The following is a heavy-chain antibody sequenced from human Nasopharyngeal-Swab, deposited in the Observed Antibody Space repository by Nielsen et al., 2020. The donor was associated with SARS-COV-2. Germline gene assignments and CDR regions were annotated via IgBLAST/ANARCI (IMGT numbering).Heavy chain of an antibody. CDR2: ISGDGGST. D-gene: IGHD4-23*01. V-gene: IGHV3-43*02. J-gene: IGHJ3*02. CDR3: AKVLTPVVTPDEDI. CDR1: GFTFDDYA. Sequence: GESLKISCAASGFTFDDYAMHWARQAPGKGLEWVSLISGDGGSTYYADSVKGRFTISRDNSKNSLYLQMNSPRTEDTALYYCAKVLTPVVTPDEDIWGQGTMVTVSS.